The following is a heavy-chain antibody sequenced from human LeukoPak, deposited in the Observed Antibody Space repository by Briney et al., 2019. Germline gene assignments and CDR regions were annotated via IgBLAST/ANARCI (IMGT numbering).Heavy chain of an antibody. Sequence: PGGSLRLSCAASGFTFSQNGMHWVRQAPGKGLEWMAFIEYDGSDKYFADSVKGRFTISRDNSKNTLYLQMNSLRPEDTAVYYCAKSATGGEGPDYWGQGTLVTVSS. CDR1: GFTFSQNG. J-gene: IGHJ4*02. V-gene: IGHV3-30*02. D-gene: IGHD5-12*01. CDR2: IEYDGSDK. CDR3: AKSATGGEGPDY.